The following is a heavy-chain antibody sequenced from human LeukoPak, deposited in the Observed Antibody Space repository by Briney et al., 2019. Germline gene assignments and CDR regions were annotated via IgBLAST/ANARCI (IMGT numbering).Heavy chain of an antibody. CDR1: GFTFSDNY. V-gene: IGHV3-11*04. D-gene: IGHD6-19*01. Sequence: GGSLRLSCAASGFTFSDNYMSWIRQAPGKGLEWVSYISSSGNTTYNADSVKGRFSITRDNAKNSLYLQMNSLRAEDTAVYYCARDGGSAWWDYWGQGTLVTVSS. J-gene: IGHJ4*02. CDR2: ISSSGNTT. CDR3: ARDGGSAWWDY.